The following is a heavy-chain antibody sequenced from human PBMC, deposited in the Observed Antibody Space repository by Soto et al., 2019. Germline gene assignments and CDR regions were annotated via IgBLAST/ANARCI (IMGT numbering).Heavy chain of an antibody. CDR2: MHHSGST. CDR3: VRGFYDSEGYSKPFDN. J-gene: IGHJ4*02. V-gene: IGHV4-59*08. CDR1: GVSITSHY. D-gene: IGHD3-22*01. Sequence: PSETLSLTCTVSGVSITSHYWSWIRQSPGKGLEWIAYMHHSGSTNYNPSLKSRVTVSIDTSKSQVSLRLSSVTAADTAVYYCVRGFYDSEGYSKPFDNWGQGSLVSVSS.